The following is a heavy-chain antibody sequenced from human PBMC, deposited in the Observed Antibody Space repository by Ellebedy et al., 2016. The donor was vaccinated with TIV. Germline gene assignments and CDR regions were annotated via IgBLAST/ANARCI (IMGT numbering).Heavy chain of an antibody. CDR3: ARLSMVATILGNGFDY. V-gene: IGHV1-18*04. CDR1: GYTFTSYG. Sequence: ASVKVSCKASGYTFTSYGISWVRQAPGQGLEWMGWISAYNGNTNYAQKLRGRVTMTTDTSTSTAYMELRSLRSDDTAVYYCARLSMVATILGNGFDYWGQGTLVTVSS. D-gene: IGHD5-12*01. J-gene: IGHJ4*02. CDR2: ISAYNGNT.